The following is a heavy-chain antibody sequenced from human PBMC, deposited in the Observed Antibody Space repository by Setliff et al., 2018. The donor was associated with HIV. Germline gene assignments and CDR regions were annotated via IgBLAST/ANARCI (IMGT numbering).Heavy chain of an antibody. CDR1: GGSFSAYY. D-gene: IGHD2-2*02. V-gene: IGHV4-34*01. J-gene: IGHJ4*02. CDR2: ISHTGST. Sequence: SETLSLTCAVYGGSFSAYYWSWIRQSPEMGLEWIAEISHTGSTKYNPSLGSRVTISLATSKNQFSLSLRSPSAADTAVYYCARDKRYRFPFDSWGQGTLVTVS. CDR3: ARDKRYRFPFDS.